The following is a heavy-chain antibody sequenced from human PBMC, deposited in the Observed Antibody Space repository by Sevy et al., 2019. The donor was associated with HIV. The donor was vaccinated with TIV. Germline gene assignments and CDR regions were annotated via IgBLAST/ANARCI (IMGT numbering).Heavy chain of an antibody. CDR3: ARPSIVGATTYGRYYYHGMDV. CDR2: IIPIFGTA. Sequence: ASVKVSCKASGGTFSSYAISWVRQAPGQGLEWMGGIIPIFGTANYAQKFQGRVTITADESTSTAYMELSSLRSEDTAVYYCARPSIVGATTYGRYYYHGMDVWGQGTTVTVSS. J-gene: IGHJ6*02. CDR1: GGTFSSYA. V-gene: IGHV1-69*13. D-gene: IGHD1-26*01.